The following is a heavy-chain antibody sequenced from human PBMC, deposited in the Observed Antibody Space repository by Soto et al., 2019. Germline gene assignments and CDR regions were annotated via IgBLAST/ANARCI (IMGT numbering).Heavy chain of an antibody. J-gene: IGHJ6*02. CDR2: INHSGST. D-gene: IGHD3-10*01. Sequence: SETLSLTCAVYGGSFSGYYWNWIRQPPGKGLEWIGEINHSGSTNYNPSLKSRVTISVDTSKNQFSLKLSSVTAADTAVYYCARVSGIYYYGMDVWGQGTTVNVSS. CDR3: ARVSGIYYYGMDV. CDR1: GGSFSGYY. V-gene: IGHV4-34*01.